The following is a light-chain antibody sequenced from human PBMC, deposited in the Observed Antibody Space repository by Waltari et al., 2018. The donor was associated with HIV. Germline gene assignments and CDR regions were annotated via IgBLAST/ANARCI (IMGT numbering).Light chain of an antibody. V-gene: IGLV2-14*03. CDR2: DVS. CDR1: SSDVGGYNY. J-gene: IGLJ2*01. CDR3: GSYRSSTTLVV. Sequence: QSALTQPASVSGSPGQSITISCTGTSSDVGGYNYVSWYQQHPGKGPKLIIYDVSNRPSGVSNRFSGSKSGNTASLTISGLQAEDEADYYCGSYRSSTTLVVFGGGTKVTVL.